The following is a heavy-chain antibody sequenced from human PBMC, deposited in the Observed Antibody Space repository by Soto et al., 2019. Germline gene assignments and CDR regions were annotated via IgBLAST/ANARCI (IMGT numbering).Heavy chain of an antibody. J-gene: IGHJ4*02. Sequence: EVQLVESGGGLIQPGGSLRLSCAVSGFTVSNNYMSWVRQAPGKGLEGVSVIYSGGYTAYGDSVKGRFTISRDNSKNTQYFQMNGLGAEAAAVFYGAPQAGGGGYWGQGTLVTVSS. D-gene: IGHD3-10*01. V-gene: IGHV3-53*01. CDR2: IYSGGYT. CDR3: APQAGGGGY. CDR1: GFTVSNNY.